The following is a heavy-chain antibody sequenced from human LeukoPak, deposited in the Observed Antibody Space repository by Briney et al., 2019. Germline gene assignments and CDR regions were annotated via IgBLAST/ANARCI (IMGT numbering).Heavy chain of an antibody. CDR3: AKGGYGPLRFLEWLLLDY. J-gene: IGHJ4*02. V-gene: IGHV3-53*01. CDR1: GFIVSNNY. Sequence: GGSLRLSCAASGFIVSNNYMSWVRQAPGKGLEWVSVVYSGDSTYYAESVKGRFTISRDNSKNTLYLQMNSLRVEDTAVYYCAKGGYGPLRFLEWLLLDYWGQGTLVTVSS. D-gene: IGHD3-3*01. CDR2: VYSGDST.